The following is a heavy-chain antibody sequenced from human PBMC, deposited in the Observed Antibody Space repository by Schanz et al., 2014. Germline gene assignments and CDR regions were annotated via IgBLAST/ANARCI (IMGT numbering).Heavy chain of an antibody. CDR3: ASYELGSGSPYYDS. J-gene: IGHJ4*02. D-gene: IGHD3-10*01. CDR1: GYTFTNYG. Sequence: QVQLVQSGAEVKKPGASVKVSCKAFGYTFTNYGISWVRQAPGQGLEWTGWISAYNGNTNYAEKFQGRVTMTTDTSTSTAYMELRSLRSDDTAVYYCASYELGSGSPYYDSWGQGTLVTVSS. V-gene: IGHV1-18*01. CDR2: ISAYNGNT.